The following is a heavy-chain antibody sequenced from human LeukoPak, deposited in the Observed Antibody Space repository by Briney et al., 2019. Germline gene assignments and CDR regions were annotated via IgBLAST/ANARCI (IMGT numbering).Heavy chain of an antibody. V-gene: IGHV1-2*02. CDR2: INPNSGGT. CDR3: ARDRFTRTLRFDP. D-gene: IGHD3-3*01. CDR1: GYTFTGYY. J-gene: IGHJ5*02. Sequence: ASVKVSCKASGYTFTGYYMHWVRQAPGQGLEWMGWINPNSGGTNYAQKFQGRVTMTRDTSISTAYMELSGLRSDDTAVYYCARDRFTRTLRFDPWGQGTLVTVSS.